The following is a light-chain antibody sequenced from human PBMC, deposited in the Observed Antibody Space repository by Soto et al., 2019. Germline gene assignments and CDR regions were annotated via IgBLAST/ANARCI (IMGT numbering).Light chain of an antibody. CDR3: ATRDTSLRAVV. V-gene: IGLV1-51*01. Sequence: QSVLTQPPSMSAAPGQRVTISCSGSGSNIGTNPVSWYQQFPGTTPKRLIFDNDKRPSGIPDRFYASKSGTSAALAITGLQSEDEADYYCATRDTSLRAVVFGGGTQLTVL. CDR1: GSNIGTNP. J-gene: IGLJ2*01. CDR2: DND.